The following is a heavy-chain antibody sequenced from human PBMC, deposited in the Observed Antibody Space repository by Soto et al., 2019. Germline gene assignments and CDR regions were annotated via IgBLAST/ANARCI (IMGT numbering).Heavy chain of an antibody. CDR3: APLSVSLSGPYGIHV. CDR1: GYSISSSDYY. J-gene: IGHJ6*02. CDR2: MLYSGLT. D-gene: IGHD2-15*01. Sequence: SETLSLTCSVSGYSISSSDYYWAWIRQPPGKGLEWIGSMLYSGLTYYNPSLKSRVTLSVDTSKNQFSVRLNSVTASDTAVYYCAPLSVSLSGPYGIHVWGQGTTVTVSS. V-gene: IGHV4-39*01.